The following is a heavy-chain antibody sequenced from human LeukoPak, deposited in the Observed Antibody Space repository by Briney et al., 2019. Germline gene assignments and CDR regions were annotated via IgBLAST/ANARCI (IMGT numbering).Heavy chain of an antibody. CDR2: ISSSGNII. D-gene: IGHD2-2*03. J-gene: IGHJ4*02. CDR1: GFTFSSHT. CDR3: ARDLGIVTGFDY. V-gene: IGHV3-48*04. Sequence: GGSLRLSCAASGFTFSSHTMNWVRQAPGKGLEWVSYISSSGNIINYADSVKGRFTISRDNTKNSLFLQMNSLRGEDTAVYYCARDLGIVTGFDYWGQGTLVTVSS.